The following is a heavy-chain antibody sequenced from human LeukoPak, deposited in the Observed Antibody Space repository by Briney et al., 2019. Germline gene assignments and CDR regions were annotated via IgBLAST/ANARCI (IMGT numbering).Heavy chain of an antibody. Sequence: GGSLRLFCAASGFTFSSYSMNWVRQAPGKGLEWVSGISTTSTYIYYADSLKGRFTISRDNAKNSLYLQMDSLRAEDTAVYYCARGIYCSGGSCYYDYWGQGTLVTVSS. V-gene: IGHV3-21*01. J-gene: IGHJ4*02. D-gene: IGHD2-15*01. CDR3: ARGIYCSGGSCYYDY. CDR1: GFTFSSYS. CDR2: ISTTSTYI.